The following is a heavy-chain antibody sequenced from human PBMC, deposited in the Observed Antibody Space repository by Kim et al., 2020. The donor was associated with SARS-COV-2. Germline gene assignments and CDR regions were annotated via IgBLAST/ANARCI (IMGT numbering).Heavy chain of an antibody. V-gene: IGHV4-59*09. Sequence: TNYNPSLKSRVTISVDTSKNQFSLKLSSVTAADTAVYYCARGAILEAFDYWGQGTLVTVSS. J-gene: IGHJ4*02. CDR3: ARGAILEAFDY. D-gene: IGHD3-3*02. CDR2: T.